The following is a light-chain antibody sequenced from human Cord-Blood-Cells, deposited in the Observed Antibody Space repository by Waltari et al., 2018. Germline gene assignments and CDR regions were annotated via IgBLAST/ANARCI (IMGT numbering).Light chain of an antibody. V-gene: IGLV2-14*03. J-gene: IGLJ3*02. CDR1: SSDVGGYNS. CDR3: SSYTSSSTLDV. CDR2: DVS. Sequence: QSALTQPASVSGSPGQSLTISCTGTSSDVGGYNSLSWYQQHPGTAPKLMIYDVSIRPSGVSKRCSGSKSGNTASLTISGLQAEDEADYYCSSYTSSSTLDVFGGGTKLTVL.